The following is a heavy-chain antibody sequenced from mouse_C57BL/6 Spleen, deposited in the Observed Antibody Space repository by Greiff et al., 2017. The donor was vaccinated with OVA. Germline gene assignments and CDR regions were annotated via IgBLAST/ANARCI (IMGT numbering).Heavy chain of an antibody. J-gene: IGHJ2*01. Sequence: QVHVKQPGAELVKPGASVKLSCKASGYTFTSYWMHWVKQRPGQGLEWIGMIHPNSGSTNYNEKFKSKATLTVDKSSSTAYMQLSSLTSEDSAVYYCARGYYGNYVGYWGQGTTLTVSS. V-gene: IGHV1-64*01. CDR2: IHPNSGST. CDR1: GYTFTSYW. CDR3: ARGYYGNYVGY. D-gene: IGHD2-1*01.